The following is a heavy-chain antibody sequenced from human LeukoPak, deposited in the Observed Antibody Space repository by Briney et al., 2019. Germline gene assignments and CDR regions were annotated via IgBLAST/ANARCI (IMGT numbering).Heavy chain of an antibody. CDR2: INPNSGGT. Sequence: GASVKVSCKASGYTFTGYYMHWVRQAPGQGLEWMGWINPNSGGTNYAQKFQGRVTMTRDTSISTAYMELSRLRSDDTAVYYCARNKLGYCSSTSCHDYYYYYMDVWGKGTTVTISS. J-gene: IGHJ6*03. D-gene: IGHD2-2*01. CDR1: GYTFTGYY. CDR3: ARNKLGYCSSTSCHDYYYYYMDV. V-gene: IGHV1-2*02.